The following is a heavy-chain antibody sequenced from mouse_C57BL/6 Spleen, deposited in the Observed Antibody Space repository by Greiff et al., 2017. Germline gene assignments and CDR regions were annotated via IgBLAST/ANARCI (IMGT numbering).Heavy chain of an antibody. Sequence: VQLQQPGAELVKPGASVKLSCKASGYTFTSYWMHWVKQRPGQGLEWIGMIHPNSGSNNYNEKFKSKATLTVDKSSSTAYMQLSSLTSEDSAVYYCSSYSNYVDYAMDYWGQGTSVTVSS. CDR2: IHPNSGSN. V-gene: IGHV1-64*01. D-gene: IGHD2-5*01. CDR3: SSYSNYVDYAMDY. CDR1: GYTFTSYW. J-gene: IGHJ4*01.